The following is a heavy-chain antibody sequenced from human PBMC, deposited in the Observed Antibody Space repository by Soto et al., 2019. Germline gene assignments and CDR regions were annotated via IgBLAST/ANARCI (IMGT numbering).Heavy chain of an antibody. CDR3: ARAGYCGPGCYYYFDY. Sequence: GGSLRLSCAVSGFTFGGYWMSWVRLIPGKGLEWVAYIKPDGSATYYVDSVKGRFTISRDNAKNSLYLQMNSLRVEDTSVYYCARAGYCGPGCYYYFDYWGQGTLVTVSS. D-gene: IGHD2-21*02. V-gene: IGHV3-7*01. J-gene: IGHJ4*02. CDR1: GFTFGGYW. CDR2: IKPDGSAT.